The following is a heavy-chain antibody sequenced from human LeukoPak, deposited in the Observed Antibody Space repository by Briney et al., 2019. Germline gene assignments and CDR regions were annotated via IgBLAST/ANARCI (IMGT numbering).Heavy chain of an antibody. Sequence: SETLSLTCAVYGGSFSGYYWSWIRQPPGKGLEWIGEINHSGSTNYNPSLKSRVTISVDTSKNQFSLKLSSVTAADTAVYYCARGRKSYCSSTSCYAEVFDYWGRGTLVTVSS. J-gene: IGHJ4*02. CDR3: ARGRKSYCSSTSCYAEVFDY. D-gene: IGHD2-2*01. CDR2: INHSGST. V-gene: IGHV4-34*01. CDR1: GGSFSGYY.